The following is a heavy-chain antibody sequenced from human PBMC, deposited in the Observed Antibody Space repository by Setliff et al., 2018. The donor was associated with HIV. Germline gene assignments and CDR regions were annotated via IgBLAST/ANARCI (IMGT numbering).Heavy chain of an antibody. J-gene: IGHJ6*03. CDR1: GFTFEDYG. CDR3: ARVKYDSSGYLSYMDV. V-gene: IGHV3-20*04. D-gene: IGHD3-22*01. CDR2: INGNGGST. Sequence: GGSLRLSCAASGFTFEDYGMSWVRQVPGKGLEWVSGINGNGGSTGYADSVKGRLTISRDNAKKSLYLQMNSLRVGDTALYYCARVKYDSSGYLSYMDVWGKGTTVTVSS.